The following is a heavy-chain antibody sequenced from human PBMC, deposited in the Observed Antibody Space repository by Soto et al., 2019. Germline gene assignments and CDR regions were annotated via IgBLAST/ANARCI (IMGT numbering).Heavy chain of an antibody. CDR1: GFTFSDYY. CDR2: ISSSGSTI. Sequence: WGSLRLSCAASGFTFSDYYMSWIRQAPGKGLEWVSYISSSGSTIYYADSVKGRFTISRDNAKNSLYLQMNSLRAEDTAVYYCARDPSIAVAGIDAFDIWGQGTMVTVSS. J-gene: IGHJ3*02. CDR3: ARDPSIAVAGIDAFDI. V-gene: IGHV3-11*01. D-gene: IGHD6-19*01.